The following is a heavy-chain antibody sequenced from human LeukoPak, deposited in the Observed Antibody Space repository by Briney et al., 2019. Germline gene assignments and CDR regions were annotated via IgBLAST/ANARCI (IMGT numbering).Heavy chain of an antibody. CDR2: INPNSGGT. CDR1: GYTFTGYY. CDR3: ARGGQLWEYYYYYGMDV. V-gene: IGHV1-2*02. J-gene: IGHJ6*02. Sequence: ASVKVSCKASGYTFTGYYMHWVRQAPGQGLEWMGWINPNSGGTNYAQKFQGRVTMTRDTSISTAYMELRRLRSDDTAVYYCARGGQLWEYYYYYGMDVWGQGTTVTVSS. D-gene: IGHD5-18*01.